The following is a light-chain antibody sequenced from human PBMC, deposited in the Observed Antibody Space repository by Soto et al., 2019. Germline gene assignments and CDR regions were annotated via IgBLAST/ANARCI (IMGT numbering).Light chain of an antibody. Sequence: QAVVTQPASVSGSPGQSITISCTGISSDIGGYNSVSWYQQHPGKAPKLMIYEVTNRPSGVSNRFSGSESGNTASLTISGLQAEDEADYYCSSHTSSRTYVFGTGTKVTVL. CDR2: EVT. V-gene: IGLV2-14*01. CDR1: SSDIGGYNS. CDR3: SSHTSSRTYV. J-gene: IGLJ1*01.